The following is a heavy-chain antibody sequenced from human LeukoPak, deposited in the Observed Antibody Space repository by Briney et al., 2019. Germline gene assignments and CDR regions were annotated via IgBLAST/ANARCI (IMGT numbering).Heavy chain of an antibody. V-gene: IGHV1-18*01. Sequence: GASVKVSCKASGYTFTSYGISWVRQAPGQGLEWMGWISAYNGNTNYAQKLQGRVTMTTDTSTSTAYMELRSLRSDDTAVYYCARGLARLYYYDSSAPWFGYWGQGTLVTVSS. CDR3: ARGLARLYYYDSSAPWFGY. CDR2: ISAYNGNT. J-gene: IGHJ4*02. D-gene: IGHD3-22*01. CDR1: GYTFTSYG.